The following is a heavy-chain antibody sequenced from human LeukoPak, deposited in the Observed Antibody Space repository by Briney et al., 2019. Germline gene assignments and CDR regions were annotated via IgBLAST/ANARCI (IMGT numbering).Heavy chain of an antibody. CDR2: MTPNNGNT. J-gene: IGHJ4*02. D-gene: IGHD3-22*01. CDR3: TTLIAYDSSANLDY. V-gene: IGHV1-8*01. Sequence: ASVKVSCKASGYTFTSYEINWVRLATGQGLEWMGWMTPNNGNTVYAQKFQGRVTMTRDTSTSTAYMELSSLRSEDTAVYYCTTLIAYDSSANLDYWGQGTLVTVSS. CDR1: GYTFTSYE.